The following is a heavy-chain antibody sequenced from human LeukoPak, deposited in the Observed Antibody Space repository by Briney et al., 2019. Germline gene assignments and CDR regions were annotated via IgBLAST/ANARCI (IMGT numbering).Heavy chain of an antibody. CDR1: GFTFSSYW. Sequence: GGSLRLSCAASGFTFSSYWMSWVRQAPGKGLEWVANIKQDGSEKYYVDSVKGRFTISRDNAKNSMYLQMNSLRAEDTAVYYCARDVGGVIASSHLGGQGTLVTVSS. D-gene: IGHD3-16*02. V-gene: IGHV3-7*01. CDR3: ARDVGGVIASSHL. CDR2: IKQDGSEK. J-gene: IGHJ4*02.